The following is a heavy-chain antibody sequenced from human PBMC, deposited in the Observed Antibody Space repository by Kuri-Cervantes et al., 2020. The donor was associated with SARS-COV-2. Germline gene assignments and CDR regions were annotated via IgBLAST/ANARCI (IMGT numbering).Heavy chain of an antibody. V-gene: IGHV3-33*01. CDR3: ARAGQYQLLYDTKEAYYYGMDV. CDR2: IWYDGSKK. J-gene: IGHJ6*02. CDR1: GSTFSSYG. Sequence: GESLKISCAASGSTFSSYGMHWVRQAPGKGLEWVAVIWYDGSKKYYADSVKGRFTISRDNSKNTLYLQMNSLRAEDTAVYYCARAGQYQLLYDTKEAYYYGMDVWGQGTTVTVSS. D-gene: IGHD2-2*02.